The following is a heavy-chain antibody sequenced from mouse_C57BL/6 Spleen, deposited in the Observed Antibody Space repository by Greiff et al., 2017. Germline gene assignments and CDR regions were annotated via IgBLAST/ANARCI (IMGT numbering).Heavy chain of an antibody. CDR3: ARSSYGNYFAY. V-gene: IGHV1-39*01. J-gene: IGHJ3*01. CDR2: IKTNYGTT. D-gene: IGHD2-1*01. CDR1: GYSFTDYN. Sequence: VQLKESGPELVKPGASVKISCKASGYSFTDYNMNWVKQSNGKSLEWIGVIKTNYGTTSYNQKFKGKATLTVDQSSSTAYMQLNSLTSEDSAVYYCARSSYGNYFAYWGQGTLVTVSA.